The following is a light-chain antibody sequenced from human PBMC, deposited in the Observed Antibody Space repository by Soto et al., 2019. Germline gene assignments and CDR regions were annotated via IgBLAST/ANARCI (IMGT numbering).Light chain of an antibody. CDR2: GAS. CDR3: QQYATSPWT. CDR1: QSVSSSH. Sequence: EIVLTQSPGTLSLSPGERATLSCRASQSVSSSHLAWYQQKPGQAPRLLIYGASSRATGIPERVSGSGSGTDFTLTISRVEPEDFAVYYCQQYATSPWTFGQGNKLEIK. J-gene: IGKJ1*01. V-gene: IGKV3-20*01.